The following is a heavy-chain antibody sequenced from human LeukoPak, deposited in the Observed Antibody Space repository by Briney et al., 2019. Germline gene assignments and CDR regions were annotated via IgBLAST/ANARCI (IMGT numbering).Heavy chain of an antibody. D-gene: IGHD6-13*01. V-gene: IGHV3-23*01. J-gene: IGHJ4*02. CDR2: ITGSGGST. CDR3: AKGGGSSWYYFDY. CDR1: GFTFSLYA. Sequence: PGESLRLSCAASGFTFSLYAMSWVRQAPGKGLEWVSTITGSGGSTYYADSVRGRFTISRDNSKNTLYLQMISLRAEDTAVYYCAKGGGSSWYYFDYWGQGTLVTVSS.